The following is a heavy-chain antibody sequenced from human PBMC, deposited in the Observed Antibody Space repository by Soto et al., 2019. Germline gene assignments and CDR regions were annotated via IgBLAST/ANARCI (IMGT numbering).Heavy chain of an antibody. D-gene: IGHD6-13*01. CDR1: GFTFSSYW. V-gene: IGHV3-7*05. J-gene: IGHJ6*02. CDR2: IKQDGSEK. Sequence: PGGSLRLSCAASGFTFSSYWMSWVRQAPGKGLEWVANIKQDGSEKYYVDSVKGRFTISRDNAKNSLYLQMNSLRAEDTAVYYCARDLSWPLGAAAEAFNYGMDVWGQGTTVTVSS. CDR3: ARDLSWPLGAAAEAFNYGMDV.